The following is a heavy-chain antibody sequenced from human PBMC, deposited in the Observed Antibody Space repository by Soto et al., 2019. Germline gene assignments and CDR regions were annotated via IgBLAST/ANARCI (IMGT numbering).Heavy chain of an antibody. J-gene: IGHJ2*01. CDR3: ARGGNLLNPWYFDL. Sequence: EVQLVESGGGLVQPGGSLRLSCAASGFTFSSYAMHWVRQAPGKGLEYVSAISSNGGSTYHANSVKGRFTISRDNSKNTLYLQMGSLRAEDMAVYYCARGGNLLNPWYFDLWCRGTLVTVSS. D-gene: IGHD3-16*01. CDR2: ISSNGGST. CDR1: GFTFSSYA. V-gene: IGHV3-64*01.